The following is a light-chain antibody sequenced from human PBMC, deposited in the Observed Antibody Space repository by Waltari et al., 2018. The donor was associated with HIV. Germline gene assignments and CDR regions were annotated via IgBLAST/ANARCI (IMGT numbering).Light chain of an antibody. J-gene: IGKJ4*01. CDR2: DAS. Sequence: NVLPQSPATLSLSPGEKATLSCKASLSASNRLAWYQQKPGQAPRLLIYDASNRATDIPARFSGSGSGTDFTLTISNLEPEDFAVYYCQLRSSWPLTFGGGTKVEMK. CDR3: QLRSSWPLT. V-gene: IGKV3-11*01. CDR1: LSASNR.